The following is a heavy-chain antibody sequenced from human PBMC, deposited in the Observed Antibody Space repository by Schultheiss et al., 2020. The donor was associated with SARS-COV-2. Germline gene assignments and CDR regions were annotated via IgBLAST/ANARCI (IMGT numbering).Heavy chain of an antibody. CDR1: GGSISSSSYY. CDR3: ALPGAGYSYGWGYFDY. CDR2: IYYSGST. J-gene: IGHJ4*02. V-gene: IGHV4-39*01. D-gene: IGHD5-18*01. Sequence: SETLSLTCTVSGGSISSSSYYWGWIRQPPGKGLEWIGSIYYSGSTYYNPSLKSRVTISVDTSKNQFSLKLSSATAADTAVYYCALPGAGYSYGWGYFDYWGQGTLVTVSS.